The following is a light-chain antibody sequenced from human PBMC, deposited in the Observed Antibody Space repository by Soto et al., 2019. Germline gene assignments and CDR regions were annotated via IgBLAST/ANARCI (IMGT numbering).Light chain of an antibody. CDR3: QTWGTGIPWV. CDR1: SGHSSYA. Sequence: QAVVTQSPSASASLGASVKLTCTLSSGHSSYAIAWHQQQPEKGPRYLMKLNSDGSHSKGDGIPDRFSGSSSGAERYLTISRLQSEDEAEYYCQTWGTGIPWVFGGGTKVTVL. CDR2: LNSDGSH. J-gene: IGLJ3*02. V-gene: IGLV4-69*01.